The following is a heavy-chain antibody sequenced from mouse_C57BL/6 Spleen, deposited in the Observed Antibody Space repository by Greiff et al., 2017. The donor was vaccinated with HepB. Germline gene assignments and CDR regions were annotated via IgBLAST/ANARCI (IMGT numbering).Heavy chain of an antibody. CDR2: INPYNGGT. Sequence: EVQLQQSGPVLVKPGASVKMSCKASGYTFTDYYMNWVKQSHGKSLEWIGVINPYNGGTSYNQKFKGKATLTVDKSSSTAYMELNSLTSEDSAVYYCARAVEGSWFAYWGQGTLVTVSA. CDR3: ARAVEGSWFAY. J-gene: IGHJ3*01. V-gene: IGHV1-19*01. CDR1: GYTFTDYY.